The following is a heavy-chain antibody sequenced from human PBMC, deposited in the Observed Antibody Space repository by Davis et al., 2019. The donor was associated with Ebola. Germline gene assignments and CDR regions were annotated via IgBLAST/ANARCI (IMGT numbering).Heavy chain of an antibody. CDR2: IIPIFGTA. V-gene: IGHV1-69*13. CDR1: GGTFSSYA. Sequence: SVQVSCKASGGTFSSYAIIWVRQAPGQGLEWMGGIIPIFGTANYAQKFQGRVTITADESTSTAYMELSRLRSEDTAVYYCARGTVVPAAPLDYWGQGTLVTVSS. CDR3: ARGTVVPAAPLDY. D-gene: IGHD2-2*01. J-gene: IGHJ4*02.